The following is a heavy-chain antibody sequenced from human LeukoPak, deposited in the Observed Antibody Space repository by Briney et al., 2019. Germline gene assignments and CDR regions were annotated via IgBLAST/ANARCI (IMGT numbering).Heavy chain of an antibody. CDR2: TSGSGGTT. V-gene: IGHV3-23*01. D-gene: IGHD5-18*01. J-gene: IGHJ4*02. CDR1: GFTFSSYV. Sequence: GGSLRLSCAASGFTFSSYVMSWVRQTPGKGLEWVSGTSGSGGTTYYADSVKGRFTISRDNSKNTLYLHMNSLRAEDTAVYYCAKDRSVGGYSYGDINYWGQGTLVTVSS. CDR3: AKDRSVGGYSYGDINY.